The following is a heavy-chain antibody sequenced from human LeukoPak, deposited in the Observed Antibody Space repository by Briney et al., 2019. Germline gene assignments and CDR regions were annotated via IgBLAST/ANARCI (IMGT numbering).Heavy chain of an antibody. V-gene: IGHV3-23*05. CDR3: ASRTTGY. Sequence: PGGSLTLSCAASGFTFSSYAMTWVRQAPGKGLEWVSTIYNTGSITYYSDSVKGRFTISRDNSKNTLYLQMNSLTVGDTAVYYCASRTTGYWGQGTLVTVSS. D-gene: IGHD1-1*01. J-gene: IGHJ4*02. CDR1: GFTFSSYA. CDR2: IYNTGSIT.